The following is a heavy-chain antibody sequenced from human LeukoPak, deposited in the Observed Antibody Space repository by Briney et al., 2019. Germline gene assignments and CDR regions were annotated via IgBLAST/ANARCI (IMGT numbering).Heavy chain of an antibody. Sequence: GGSLRLSCAASGFTFDDYAMYWVRQAPGKGLEWVSGISWNSVNIGYADSVKGRFTISRDNAKKSLYLQMNSLRAEDTALHYCARGPYNSGSFFDYWGQGTLVTVSS. CDR1: GFTFDDYA. CDR2: ISWNSVNI. J-gene: IGHJ4*02. CDR3: ARGPYNSGSFFDY. D-gene: IGHD3-10*01. V-gene: IGHV3-9*01.